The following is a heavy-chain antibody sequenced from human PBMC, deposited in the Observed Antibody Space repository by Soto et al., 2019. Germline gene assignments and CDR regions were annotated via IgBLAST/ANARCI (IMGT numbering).Heavy chain of an antibody. D-gene: IGHD3-22*01. CDR3: ARVSSDYYGMDV. Sequence: QVQLVESGGGVVQPGRSLRLSCVASESMFGSYGMYWVRQAPGKGLEWVAVIWYDGSIKHYADSVKGRFTISRDNSKNPLQLQMNSLRAEDMAVYYCARVSSDYYGMDVWGQGTAVIVSS. J-gene: IGHJ6*02. CDR1: ESMFGSYG. CDR2: IWYDGSIK. V-gene: IGHV3-33*01.